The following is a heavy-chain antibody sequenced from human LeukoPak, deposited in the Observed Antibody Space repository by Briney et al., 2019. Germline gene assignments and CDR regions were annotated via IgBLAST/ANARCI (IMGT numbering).Heavy chain of an antibody. CDR2: NYHSGNN. CDR3: ARDRGYYGSKSYSQGSYFDY. V-gene: IGHV4-61*01. D-gene: IGHD3-10*01. CDR1: GDFVSSGSYY. J-gene: IGHJ4*02. Sequence: PSETLSLTCTVSGDFVSSGSYYWSWLRQPPGKGLEWIGYNYHSGNNNYNPSLERRVTISVDTSKNQFSLTLTSVTAADTAVYYCARDRGYYGSKSYSQGSYFDYWGRGSLVTVSS.